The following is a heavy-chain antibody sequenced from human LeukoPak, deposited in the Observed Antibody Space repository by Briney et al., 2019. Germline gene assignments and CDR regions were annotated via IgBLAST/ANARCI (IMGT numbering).Heavy chain of an antibody. Sequence: ASVKVSCKASGYTFTSYGISWVRQAPGQGLEWMGWISAYNGNTNYAQKLQGRVTMTTDTSTSTAYMELRSLRSDDTAVYYCARQPLGYCSGGSCYSYYYYMDVWGKGTTVTVSS. CDR1: GYTFTSYG. D-gene: IGHD2-15*01. CDR2: ISAYNGNT. CDR3: ARQPLGYCSGGSCYSYYYYMDV. J-gene: IGHJ6*03. V-gene: IGHV1-18*01.